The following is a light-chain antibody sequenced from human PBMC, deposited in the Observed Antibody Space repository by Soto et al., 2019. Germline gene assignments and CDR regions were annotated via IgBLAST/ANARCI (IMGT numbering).Light chain of an antibody. V-gene: IGLV2-14*01. CDR1: SSDVGGYNY. CDR3: SSYTSSRTLLYV. Sequence: QSALTQPASVSGSPGQSITISCTGTSSDVGGYNYVSWYQQHPGKDPKLMIYDVSNRPSGVSNRFSGSKSGNTASLNISGRQAEDEADYYCSSYTSSRTLLYVFGTGTKLTVL. CDR2: DVS. J-gene: IGLJ1*01.